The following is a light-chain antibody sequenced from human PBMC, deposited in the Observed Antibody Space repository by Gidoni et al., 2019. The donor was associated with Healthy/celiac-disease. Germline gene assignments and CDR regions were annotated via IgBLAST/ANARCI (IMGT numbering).Light chain of an antibody. CDR1: SANMGNNY. V-gene: IGLV1-51*01. J-gene: IGLJ2*01. Sequence: QSVLTQPPSVYADPGQKVTISCSGSSANMGNNYVSWYQQLPGTAPKLLIYDNNKRPSGIPDRFSGSKSGTSATLGITGLQTGDEADYYCGTWDSSLSVVFGGGTKLTVL. CDR3: GTWDSSLSVV. CDR2: DNN.